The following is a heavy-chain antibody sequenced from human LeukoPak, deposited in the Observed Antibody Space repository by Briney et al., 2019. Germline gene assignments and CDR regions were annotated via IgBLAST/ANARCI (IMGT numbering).Heavy chain of an antibody. J-gene: IGHJ6*03. Sequence: ASVKVSCKVSGYTLNEKSMHWVRQAPGTGLEWLGGFYPEDGETIYAEKFQDRITMTDDPSTDTAYMELSSLRSEDTAVYYCATASFCSGTHCFYYYMDVWGKGTPVTVSS. CDR1: GYTLNEKS. V-gene: IGHV1-24*01. CDR2: FYPEDGET. CDR3: ATASFCSGTHCFYYYMDV. D-gene: IGHD2-15*01.